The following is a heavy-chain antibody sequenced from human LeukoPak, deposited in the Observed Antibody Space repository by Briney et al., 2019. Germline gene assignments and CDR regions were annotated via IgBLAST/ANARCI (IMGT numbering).Heavy chain of an antibody. J-gene: IGHJ3*02. V-gene: IGHV4-4*07. D-gene: IGHD1-1*01. Sequence: SETLSLTCTVSGGSISSYYWSWIRQPAGKGLEWIGRIYTSGSTNYNPSLKSRVTMSVYTSKNQFSLKLSSVTAADTAVYYCARESNWNDPFDIWGQGTMVTVSS. CDR2: IYTSGST. CDR1: GGSISSYY. CDR3: ARESNWNDPFDI.